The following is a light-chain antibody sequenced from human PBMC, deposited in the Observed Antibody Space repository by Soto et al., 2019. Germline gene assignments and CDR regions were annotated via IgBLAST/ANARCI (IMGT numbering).Light chain of an antibody. Sequence: QSALTQPASVSGSPGQSITISCTGTSGDIGGYNYVSWYQQHPGKAPKLLISEVTNRPSGVSNRFSGSKSGNTASLTISGLQAEDEADYYCASWDDNLNGGVFGGGTKLTVL. J-gene: IGLJ3*02. CDR1: SGDIGGYNY. CDR2: EVT. CDR3: ASWDDNLNGGV. V-gene: IGLV2-14*01.